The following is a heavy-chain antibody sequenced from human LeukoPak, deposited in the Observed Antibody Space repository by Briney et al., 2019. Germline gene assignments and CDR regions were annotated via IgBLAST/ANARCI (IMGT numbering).Heavy chain of an antibody. CDR3: ARVTMVRGVMTVHFDY. D-gene: IGHD3-10*01. CDR2: ISSSSSYI. V-gene: IGHV3-21*01. J-gene: IGHJ4*02. CDR1: GFTFSSYS. Sequence: GGSLRLSCAASGFTFSSYSMNWVRQAPGKGLEWVSSISSSSSYIYYADPVKGRFTISRDNAKNSLYLQMNSLRAEDTAVYYCARVTMVRGVMTVHFDYWGQGTLVTVSS.